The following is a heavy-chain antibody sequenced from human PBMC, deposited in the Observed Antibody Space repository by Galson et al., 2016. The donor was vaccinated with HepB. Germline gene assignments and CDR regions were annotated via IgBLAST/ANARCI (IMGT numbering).Heavy chain of an antibody. Sequence: LSLTCVVYRASLNNNYWSWVRQPPGKGLEWLGEITHSGDIHYNPSLKSRVTISADTSSSQFSLKMTSVTAADTAMYYCATLERRPSGHYYFDSWGQGTLVTVSS. D-gene: IGHD3-22*01. J-gene: IGHJ4*02. CDR3: ATLERRPSGHYYFDS. V-gene: IGHV4-34*01. CDR2: ITHSGDI. CDR1: RASLNNNY.